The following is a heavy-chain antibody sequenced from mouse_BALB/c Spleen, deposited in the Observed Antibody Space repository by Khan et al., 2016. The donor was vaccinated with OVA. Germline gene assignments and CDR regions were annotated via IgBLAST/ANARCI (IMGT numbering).Heavy chain of an antibody. D-gene: IGHD1-2*01. Sequence: EVQLQESGPGLVKPSQSLSLTCTVTGYSITSGDGCYWLRQFPRNKLYFTSSISYSGSTNYNPSLKGRFSITRETSKNQVFLQVNTVKTEDTAIYYCARTARIKYWGQGTTLTVSS. CDR1: GYSITSGDG. CDR2: ISYSGST. CDR3: ARTARIKY. J-gene: IGHJ2*01. V-gene: IGHV3-2*02.